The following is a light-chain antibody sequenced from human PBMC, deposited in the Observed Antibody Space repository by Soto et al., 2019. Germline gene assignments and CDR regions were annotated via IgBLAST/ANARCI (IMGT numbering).Light chain of an antibody. CDR3: QAYDSSLSAVV. CDR2: DSF. J-gene: IGLJ2*01. Sequence: QAVVTQPPSVSGAPGQRVTISCIGSSSNIGTNSGVHWYQQLPGTAPKLVIFDSFIRPSGATDRFSGSKSGISASLAITGLQAEDEADYYCQAYDSSLSAVVFGGGTKLTVL. CDR1: SSNIGTNSG. V-gene: IGLV1-40*01.